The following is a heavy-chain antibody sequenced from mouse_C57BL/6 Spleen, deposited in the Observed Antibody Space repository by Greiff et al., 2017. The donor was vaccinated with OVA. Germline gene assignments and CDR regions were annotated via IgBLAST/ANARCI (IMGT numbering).Heavy chain of an antibody. D-gene: IGHD2-2*01. CDR3: AYYGYDDWHFDV. CDR2: IDPSDSYT. CDR1: GYTFTSYW. J-gene: IGHJ1*03. V-gene: IGHV1-69*01. Sequence: QVQLQQPGAELVMPGASVKLSCKASGYTFTSYWMHWVKQRPGQGLEWIGEIDPSDSYTNYNQKFKGKSTLTVDKSSSTAYMQLSSLTSEDSAVYYCAYYGYDDWHFDVWGTGTTVTVSS.